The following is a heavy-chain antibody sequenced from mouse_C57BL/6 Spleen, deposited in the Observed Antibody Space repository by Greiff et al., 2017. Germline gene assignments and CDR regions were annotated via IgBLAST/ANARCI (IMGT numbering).Heavy chain of an antibody. CDR2: IDPENGDT. V-gene: IGHV14-4*01. D-gene: IGHD2-1*01. CDR3: TFIYYGNYEAY. Sequence: VQLKQSGAELVRPGASVKLSCTASGFNIKDDYMHWVKQRPEQGLEWIGWIDPENGDTEYASKFQGKATITADTSSNTAYLQLSSLTSEDTAVYYCTFIYYGNYEAYWGQGTLVTVSA. J-gene: IGHJ3*01. CDR1: GFNIKDDY.